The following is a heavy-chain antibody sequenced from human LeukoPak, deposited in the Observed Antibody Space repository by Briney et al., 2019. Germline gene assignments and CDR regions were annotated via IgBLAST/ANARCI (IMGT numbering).Heavy chain of an antibody. V-gene: IGHV1-2*02. J-gene: IGHJ4*02. CDR3: ARVSGYFPYYFDY. Sequence: GASVKVSCKASGYTFTGYYMHWVRQAPGQGLEWMGWINPNSGGTNYAQKFQGRVTMTRDTSISTAYMELSRLRSDDTAVYYCARVSGYFPYYFDYWGQGTLDTVSS. CDR1: GYTFTGYY. D-gene: IGHD3-22*01. CDR2: INPNSGGT.